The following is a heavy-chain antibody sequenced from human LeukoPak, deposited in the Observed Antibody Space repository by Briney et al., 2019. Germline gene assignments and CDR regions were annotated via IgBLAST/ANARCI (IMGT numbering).Heavy chain of an antibody. J-gene: IGHJ5*02. V-gene: IGHV4-59*01. CDR2: IYYSGST. Sequence: PSETLSLTCTVSGGSISSYYWSWIRQPPGKGLEWIGYIYYSGSTNYNPSLKSRVTISVDTSKNQFSLKLSSVTAADTAVYYCASSDTVTDANWSDPWGQGTLVTVSS. CDR1: GGSISSYY. D-gene: IGHD4-11*01. CDR3: ASSDTVTDANWSDP.